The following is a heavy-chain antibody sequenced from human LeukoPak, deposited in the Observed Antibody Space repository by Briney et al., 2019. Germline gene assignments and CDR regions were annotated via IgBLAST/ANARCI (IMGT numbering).Heavy chain of an antibody. CDR2: ISAYNGNT. CDR1: GYTFTSHG. V-gene: IGHV1-18*01. CDR3: ARDYYDSSGYYYVAGWFDP. D-gene: IGHD3-22*01. J-gene: IGHJ5*02. Sequence: ASVKVSCKASGYTFTSHGISWVRQAPGQGLEWMGWISAYNGNTNYAQKLQGRVTMTTDTSTSTAYMELRSLRSDDTAVYYCARDYYDSSGYYYVAGWFDPWGQGTLVTVSS.